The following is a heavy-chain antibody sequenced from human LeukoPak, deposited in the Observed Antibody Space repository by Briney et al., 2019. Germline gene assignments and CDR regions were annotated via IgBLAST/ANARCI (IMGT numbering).Heavy chain of an antibody. CDR1: GFTFSSYA. CDR3: AKDYDILTGYYGSWFDP. J-gene: IGHJ5*02. Sequence: GGSLRLSCAASGFTFSSYAMSWVRQAPGKGLEWVSAISGSGGSTYYANSVKGRFTISRDNSKNTLYLQMNSLRAEDTAVYYCAKDYDILTGYYGSWFDPWGQGTLVTVSS. D-gene: IGHD3-9*01. V-gene: IGHV3-23*01. CDR2: ISGSGGST.